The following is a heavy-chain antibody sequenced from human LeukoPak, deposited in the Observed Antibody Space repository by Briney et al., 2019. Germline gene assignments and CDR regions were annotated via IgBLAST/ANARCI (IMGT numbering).Heavy chain of an antibody. D-gene: IGHD6-6*01. CDR2: ISSSSKI. V-gene: IGHV3-48*02. CDR1: GFAFSSYA. Sequence: GVSLRLSCTASGFAFSSYAMAWVRQAPGKGLEWLSYISSSSKINYADSVKGRFTISRDNAKNSLYLQMISLRDEDTAVYYCARSANPGVHDFDPWGQGTLVTVSS. CDR3: ARSANPGVHDFDP. J-gene: IGHJ5*02.